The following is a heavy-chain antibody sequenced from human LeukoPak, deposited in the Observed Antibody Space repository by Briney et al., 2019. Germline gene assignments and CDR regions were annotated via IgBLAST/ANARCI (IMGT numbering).Heavy chain of an antibody. V-gene: IGHV4-30-2*01. J-gene: IGHJ5*02. Sequence: PSETLSLTCAVSGGSISSGGYSWSWIRQPPGKGLEWIGYIYHSGSTYYNPSLKSRVTTSVDRSKNQFSLKLSSVTAADTAVYYCARAGAYGSGRGFDPWGQGTLVTVSS. CDR3: ARAGAYGSGRGFDP. CDR2: IYHSGST. D-gene: IGHD3-10*01. CDR1: GGSISSGGYS.